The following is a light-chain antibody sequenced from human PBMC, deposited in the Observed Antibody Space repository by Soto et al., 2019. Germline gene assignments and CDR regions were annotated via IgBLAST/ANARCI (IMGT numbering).Light chain of an antibody. Sequence: QSVLTQPASVSGSPGQSITISCTGTSSDVGTYNLVPWYQQHPGQAPKLMIFESGKRPSGVSNRISGSKSGNTASLTISGLQAEDEADYYCCSYAGRSTLVFGGGTKLTVL. J-gene: IGLJ3*02. V-gene: IGLV2-23*01. CDR3: CSYAGRSTLV. CDR1: SSDVGTYNL. CDR2: ESG.